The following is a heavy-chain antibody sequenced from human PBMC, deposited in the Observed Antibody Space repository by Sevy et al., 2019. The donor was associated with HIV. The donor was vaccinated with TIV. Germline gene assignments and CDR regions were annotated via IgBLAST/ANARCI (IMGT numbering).Heavy chain of an antibody. D-gene: IGHD2-2*02. CDR1: GFTFSTYT. V-gene: IGHV3-21*01. CDR3: AREWCIGASCYIIDY. CDR2: ISGSSNYM. Sequence: GGSLRLSCAASGFTFSTYTMNWVRQAPGKGLEWVSSISGSSNYMYYANSLKGRFTISRDNAENSVSLQMNSLRAGDTAVYYCAREWCIGASCYIIDYWGQGTLVTVSS. J-gene: IGHJ4*02.